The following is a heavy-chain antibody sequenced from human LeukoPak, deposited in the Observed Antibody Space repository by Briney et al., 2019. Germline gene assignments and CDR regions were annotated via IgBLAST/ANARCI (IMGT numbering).Heavy chain of an antibody. J-gene: IGHJ4*02. CDR2: INPNSGGT. D-gene: IGHD6-13*01. CDR1: GYTFTGYY. Sequence: GASVKVSCKASGYTFTGYYMHWVRQAPGQGLEWMGWINPNSGGTNYAQKFQGRVTMTRDTSISTAYMELSRLRSDDTAVYYCARVGVRPKQQLVPSLGYWGQGTLVTVSS. V-gene: IGHV1-2*02. CDR3: ARVGVRPKQQLVPSLGY.